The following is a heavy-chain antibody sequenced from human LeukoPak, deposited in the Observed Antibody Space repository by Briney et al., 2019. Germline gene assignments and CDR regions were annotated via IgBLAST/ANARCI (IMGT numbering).Heavy chain of an antibody. CDR2: IYYSGST. V-gene: IGHV4-39*01. CDR3: AREGAYYDILTGYYNVGTFDY. D-gene: IGHD3-9*01. CDR1: GGSISSSSYY. J-gene: IGHJ4*02. Sequence: EPSETLPFTCTVSGGSISSSSYYWRWIRQPPGKGLEWIGSIYYSGSTYYNPSLKSLVTISVDTSKNQFSLKLSSVTAADTAVYYCAREGAYYDILTGYYNVGTFDYWGQGTLVTVSS.